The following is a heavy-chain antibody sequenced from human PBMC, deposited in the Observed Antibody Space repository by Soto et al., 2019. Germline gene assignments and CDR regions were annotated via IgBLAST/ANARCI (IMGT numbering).Heavy chain of an antibody. Sequence: QVQLQESGPGLVKPSQTLSLTCTVSGGSISSGDYYWSWIRQPPGKGLEWIGYIYYSGSTYYNPSLKRRVTISVDTSKNQFSLKLSSVTAADTAVYYCAGYPDLGYCSSTSCYAAFDYWGQGTLVTVSS. CDR3: AGYPDLGYCSSTSCYAAFDY. CDR1: GGSISSGDYY. D-gene: IGHD2-2*01. V-gene: IGHV4-30-4*01. CDR2: IYYSGST. J-gene: IGHJ4*02.